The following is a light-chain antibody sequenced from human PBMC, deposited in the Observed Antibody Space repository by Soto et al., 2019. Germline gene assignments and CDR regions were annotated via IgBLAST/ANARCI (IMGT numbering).Light chain of an antibody. CDR3: QQYNNRPEP. CDR1: QTINNN. CDR2: GAS. Sequence: MTQAPATLSVSPGERATLSCRASQTINNNIAWYQLKDGQVPRLLIYGASTRATDIPARFSGSGSGTEFTRTISSLQPEDFAEYHCQQYNNRPEPCGQGTKVDIK. J-gene: IGKJ1*01. V-gene: IGKV3-15*01.